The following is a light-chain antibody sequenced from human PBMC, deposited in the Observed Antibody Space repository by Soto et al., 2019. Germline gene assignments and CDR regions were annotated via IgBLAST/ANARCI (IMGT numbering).Light chain of an antibody. J-gene: IGLJ2*01. CDR2: AVS. Sequence: QSVLTQPASVPGSPGQSITISCTGSSSDVGDYDYVSWYQQHPGKAPKLMIYAVSNRPSGISNRFSGSKSGNTASLTISGLQAEDEADYYCSSYTSSSTYVLFGGGTKLTVL. CDR1: SSDVGDYDY. V-gene: IGLV2-14*01. CDR3: SSYTSSSTYVL.